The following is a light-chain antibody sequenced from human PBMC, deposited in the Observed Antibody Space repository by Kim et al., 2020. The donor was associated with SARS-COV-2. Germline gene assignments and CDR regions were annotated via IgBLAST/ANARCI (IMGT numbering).Light chain of an antibody. J-gene: IGLJ1*01. CDR3: ASHTSSGTYV. CDR2: DVS. V-gene: IGLV2-14*03. Sequence: QSITVSCTGTSLDVGTYNYVSWYQQHPRKAPKFMLYDVSKRPSGVSNRFSGSKSGNTASLTISGLQADDEGDYYCASHTSSGTYVFGSGTKVTVL. CDR1: SLDVGTYNY.